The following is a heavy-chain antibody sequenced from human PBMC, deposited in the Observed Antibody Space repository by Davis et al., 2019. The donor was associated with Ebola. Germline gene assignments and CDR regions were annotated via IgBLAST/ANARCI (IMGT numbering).Heavy chain of an antibody. V-gene: IGHV1-8*01. J-gene: IGHJ4*02. CDR1: GYTFTSYD. CDR2: MNPNSGNT. Sequence: ASVKVSCKASGYTFTSYDINWVRQATGQGLEWMGWMNPNSGNTGYAQKFQGRVTMTRNTSISTAYMELSRLRSDDTAVYYCARVGTTVTTFDYWGQGTLVTVSS. D-gene: IGHD4-17*01. CDR3: ARVGTTVTTFDY.